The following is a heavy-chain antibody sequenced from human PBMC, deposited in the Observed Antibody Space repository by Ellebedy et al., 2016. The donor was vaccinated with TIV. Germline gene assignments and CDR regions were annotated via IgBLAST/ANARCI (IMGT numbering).Heavy chain of an antibody. CDR1: GFPFSSYA. J-gene: IGHJ6*02. CDR3: AKEAGYSYGYSEYGMDV. V-gene: IGHV3-7*01. Sequence: PGGSLRLSCAASGFPFSSYAMTWVRQAPGKGLEWVANIHQDGSDKHYVDSVKGRFTISKDNSKKTLYLQMNSLRAEDTAVYYCAKEAGYSYGYSEYGMDVWGQGTTVTVSS. D-gene: IGHD5-18*01. CDR2: IHQDGSDK.